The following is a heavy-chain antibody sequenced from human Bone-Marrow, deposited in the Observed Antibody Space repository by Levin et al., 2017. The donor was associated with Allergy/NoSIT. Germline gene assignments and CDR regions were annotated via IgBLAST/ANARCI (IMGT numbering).Heavy chain of an antibody. CDR1: GFTFSSYA. V-gene: IGHV3-23*01. CDR3: AKVNWSMVRGVITY. J-gene: IGHJ4*02. Sequence: SCAASGFTFSSYAMSWVRQAPGKGLEWVSAISGSGGSTYYADSVKGRFTISRDNSKNTLYLQMNSLRAEDTAVYYCAKVNWSMVRGVITYWGQGTLVTVSS. CDR2: ISGSGGST. D-gene: IGHD3-10*01.